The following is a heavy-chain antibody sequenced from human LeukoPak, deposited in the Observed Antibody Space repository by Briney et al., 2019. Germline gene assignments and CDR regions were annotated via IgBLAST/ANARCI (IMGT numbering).Heavy chain of an antibody. V-gene: IGHV3-7*03. CDR3: ARDFKADYYYYGMDV. CDR1: GFTFSSYW. CDR2: IKQDASDK. J-gene: IGHJ6*02. Sequence: GGSLRLSCAASGFTFSSYWMSWVRQAPGKGVEWGANIKQDASDKYYVASLKCRFTISRDNAKNSLYLQMTSLRAEDTAVYYCARDFKADYYYYGMDVWGQGTTVTVSS.